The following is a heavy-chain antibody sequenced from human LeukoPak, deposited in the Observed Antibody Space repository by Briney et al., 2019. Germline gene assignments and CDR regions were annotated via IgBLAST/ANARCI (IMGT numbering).Heavy chain of an antibody. CDR1: GFTFSNAW. CDR3: TTQMGATSLFFGAFDI. Sequence: NPGGSLRLSRAASGFTFSNAWMSWVRQAPGKGLEWVGRIKSKTDGGTTDYAAPVKGRFTISRDDSKNTLYLQMNSLKTEDTAVYYCTTQMGATSLFFGAFDIWGQGTMVTVSS. V-gene: IGHV3-15*01. D-gene: IGHD3-10*01. J-gene: IGHJ3*02. CDR2: IKSKTDGGTT.